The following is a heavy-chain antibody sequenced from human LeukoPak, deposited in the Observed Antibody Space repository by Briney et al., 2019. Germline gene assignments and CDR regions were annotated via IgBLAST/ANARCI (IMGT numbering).Heavy chain of an antibody. CDR2: IYTGDSDT. J-gene: IGHJ4*02. D-gene: IGHD5-12*01. CDR1: GSTFTSYW. CDR3: ARQVRYSGYDFDY. Sequence: GESLKISCQGSGSTFTSYWIGWVRQLPGKGLEWMGIIYTGDSDTSYSPSFQGQVTISADKSISTAYLQWSSLKASDTAMYYCARQVRYSGYDFDYWGQGTLVTVSS. V-gene: IGHV5-51*01.